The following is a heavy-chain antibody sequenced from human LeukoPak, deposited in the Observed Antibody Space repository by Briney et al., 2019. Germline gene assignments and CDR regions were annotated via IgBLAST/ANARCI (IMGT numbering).Heavy chain of an antibody. Sequence: ASVKVSCKASGYTFTSYGISWVRQAPGQGLEWMGWISANDGNTDYPQKLQGRVTMTTDTSTSTAYMELRSLRSDDTAVYYCARESHVTREDYWGQGALVTVSS. CDR3: ARESHVTREDY. V-gene: IGHV1-18*01. CDR2: ISANDGNT. J-gene: IGHJ4*02. D-gene: IGHD3-10*01. CDR1: GYTFTSYG.